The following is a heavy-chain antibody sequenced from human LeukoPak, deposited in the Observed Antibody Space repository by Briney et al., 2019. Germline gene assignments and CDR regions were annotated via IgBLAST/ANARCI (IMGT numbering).Heavy chain of an antibody. CDR1: GYTFTSYY. CDR2: INPSGGST. Sequence: ASVKVSCKASGYTFTSYYMHWVRQAPGQGLEGMGMINPSGGSTSYAQKFQGRVTMTRDMSTSTVYMELSSLRSEDTAVYYCARGQTTVTTADNFDYWGQGTLVTVSS. J-gene: IGHJ4*02. CDR3: ARGQTTVTTADNFDY. V-gene: IGHV1-46*01. D-gene: IGHD4-17*01.